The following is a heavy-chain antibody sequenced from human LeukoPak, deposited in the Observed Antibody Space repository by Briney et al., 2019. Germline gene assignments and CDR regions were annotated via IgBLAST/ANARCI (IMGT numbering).Heavy chain of an antibody. CDR2: INPNSGGT. CDR1: GYTFTGYY. D-gene: IGHD3-10*01. J-gene: IGHJ4*02. V-gene: IGHV1-2*02. Sequence: ASVKVSCKASGYTFTGYYMHWVRQAPGQGLEWMGWINPNSGGTNYAQKFQGRVTMTRDTSISTAYMELSRLRSDDTAAYYCATGLFSYYYGSGAWGQGTLVTVSS. CDR3: ATGLFSYYYGSGA.